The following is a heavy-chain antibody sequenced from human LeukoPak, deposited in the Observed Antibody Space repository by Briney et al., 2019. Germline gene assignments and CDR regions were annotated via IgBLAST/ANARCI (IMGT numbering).Heavy chain of an antibody. V-gene: IGHV4-34*01. CDR3: ASSRYYDFWSGYSYFDY. CDR2: INHSGST. D-gene: IGHD3-3*01. CDR1: GGSFSGYY. Sequence: PSETLSLTCAVYGGSFSGYYWSWIRQPPGKGLEWIGEINHSGSTNYNPSLKSRVTISVDTSKNQFSLKLSSVTAADTAVYYCASSRYYDFWSGYSYFDYWGQGTLVTVSS. J-gene: IGHJ4*02.